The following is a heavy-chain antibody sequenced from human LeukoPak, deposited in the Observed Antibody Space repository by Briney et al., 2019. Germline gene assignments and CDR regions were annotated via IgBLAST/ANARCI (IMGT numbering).Heavy chain of an antibody. CDR1: GYTFTSYD. CDR2: MNPNSGNT. Sequence: ASVKVSCKASGYTFTSYDINWVRQATGQGHEWMGWMNPNSGNTGYAQKFQGRVTMTRNTSISTAYMELSSLRSEDTAVYYCARSIAPARKRARGFDPWGQGTLVTVSS. V-gene: IGHV1-8*01. J-gene: IGHJ5*02. CDR3: ARSIAPARKRARGFDP. D-gene: IGHD6-6*01.